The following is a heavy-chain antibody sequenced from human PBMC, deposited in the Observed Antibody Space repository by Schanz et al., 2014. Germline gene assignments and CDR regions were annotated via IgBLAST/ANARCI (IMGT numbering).Heavy chain of an antibody. Sequence: GQLVESGGGVVQPGRSLRLSCAASGFTFSKYGMNWVRQAPEKGLEWVSYISSSSGTIYYADSVKGRFTISRDNSKNTLYLQVNSLRAEDTAVYYCAKHVRSLTGNDYWGQGTLVTVSS. V-gene: IGHV3-48*01. J-gene: IGHJ4*02. D-gene: IGHD3-9*01. CDR1: GFTFSKYG. CDR2: ISSSSGTI. CDR3: AKHVRSLTGNDY.